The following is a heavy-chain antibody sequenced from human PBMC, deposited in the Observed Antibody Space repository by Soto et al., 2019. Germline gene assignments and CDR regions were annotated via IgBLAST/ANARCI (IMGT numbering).Heavy chain of an antibody. CDR2: IGSDGTTI. D-gene: IGHD2-2*01. CDR3: AREGCSRTNCGYFDL. J-gene: IGHJ2*01. Sequence: PGGSLRLSCAASGFTFSSYEMNWVRQAPGKGLEWVSYIGSDGTTIYYADSVKGRFTISRDNAKNSLYLQLNSLRAEDTAVYYCAREGCSRTNCGYFDLWGRGTLVTVSS. CDR1: GFTFSSYE. V-gene: IGHV3-48*03.